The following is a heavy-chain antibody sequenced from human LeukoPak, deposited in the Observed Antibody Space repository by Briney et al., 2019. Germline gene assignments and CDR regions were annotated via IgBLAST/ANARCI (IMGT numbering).Heavy chain of an antibody. D-gene: IGHD4-17*01. CDR3: AKAGLGTTVTTGLIDY. CDR2: ISGSGGST. J-gene: IGHJ4*02. CDR1: GFTFSSYA. Sequence: GGSLRLSCAASGFTFSSYAMSWVRQAPEKGLEWVSAISGSGGSTYYADSVKGRFTISRDNSKNTLYLQMNSLRAEDTAVYYCAKAGLGTTVTTGLIDYWGQGTLVTVSS. V-gene: IGHV3-23*01.